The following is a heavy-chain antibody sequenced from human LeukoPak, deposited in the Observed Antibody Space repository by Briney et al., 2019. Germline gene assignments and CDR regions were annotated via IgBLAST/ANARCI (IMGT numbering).Heavy chain of an antibody. CDR2: ISYDGSNK. J-gene: IGHJ4*02. CDR1: GFTFSSYG. V-gene: IGHV3-30*18. CDR3: AKDEVEWFGEFTADFDY. Sequence: GRSLRLSCAASGFTFSSYGMHWVRQAPGKGLEWVAVISYDGSNKYYADSVKGRFTISRDNSKNTLYLQMNSLRAEDTAVYYCAKDEVEWFGEFTADFDYWGQGTLVTVSS. D-gene: IGHD3-10*01.